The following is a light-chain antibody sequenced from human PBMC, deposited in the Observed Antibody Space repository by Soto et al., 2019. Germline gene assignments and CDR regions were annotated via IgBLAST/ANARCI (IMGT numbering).Light chain of an antibody. V-gene: IGKV1-39*01. CDR2: AAS. J-gene: IGKJ2*01. CDR1: QSISSY. CDR3: QQSYSTLYT. Sequence: DIQMTQSPSSLSASVGDRVTITCRASQSISSYLNWYQQKPGKAPKLLIYAASSLQRGVPSRFSGSGSGTDFTLTISSLQPEDFATCYCQQSYSTLYTCGQGTKLEIK.